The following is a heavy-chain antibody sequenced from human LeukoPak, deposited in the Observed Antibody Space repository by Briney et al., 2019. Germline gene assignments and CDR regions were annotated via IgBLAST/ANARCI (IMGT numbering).Heavy chain of an antibody. CDR3: ARAFYYYDSSGYLFDY. CDR2: IYHSGST. D-gene: IGHD3-22*01. J-gene: IGHJ4*02. CDR1: GGSISSSSYY. Sequence: SETLSLTCTVSGGSISSSSYYWSWIRQPPGKGLEWIGYIYHSGSTYYNPSLKSQVTISVDRSKNQFSLKLSSVTAADTAVYYCARAFYYYDSSGYLFDYWGQGTLVTVSS. V-gene: IGHV4-30-2*01.